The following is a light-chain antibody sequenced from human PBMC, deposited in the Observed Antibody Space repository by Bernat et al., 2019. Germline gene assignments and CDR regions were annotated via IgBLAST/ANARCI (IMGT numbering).Light chain of an antibody. Sequence: RVTLTCRPSQGIRVHLSWYQQKPGRAPKLLISYVNRLASGVPSRFSGSGSGTECTLTISSLQTEDFATYYCQKYSTLPVTLGGGTRV. CDR1: QGIRVH. V-gene: IGKV1-13*02. CDR3: QKYSTLPVT. CDR2: YVN. J-gene: IGKJ4*01.